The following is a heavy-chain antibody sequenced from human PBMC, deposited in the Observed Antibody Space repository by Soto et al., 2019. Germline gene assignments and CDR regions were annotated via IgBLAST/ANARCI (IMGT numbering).Heavy chain of an antibody. J-gene: IGHJ4*02. D-gene: IGHD6-19*01. CDR2: ISGSDGST. V-gene: IGHV3-23*01. CDR3: ARVGSSGWSPDY. CDR1: GFSFSSYA. Sequence: EVHLLESGGGLVQPGGSLRLSCVASGFSFSSYAMSWVRQAPGKGLEWVSVISGSDGSTYYADSVKGRFTISRDNSKNTLYLHMYSLRAEDTAVYYCARVGSSGWSPDYWGQGTLVNVSP.